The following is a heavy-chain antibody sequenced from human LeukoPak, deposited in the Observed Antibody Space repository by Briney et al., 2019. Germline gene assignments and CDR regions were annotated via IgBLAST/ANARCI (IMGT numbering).Heavy chain of an antibody. J-gene: IGHJ5*02. CDR1: GFTFSSYW. CDR3: ARDYDFWSGSFESNWFDP. D-gene: IGHD3-3*01. Sequence: TGGSLRLSCAASGFTFSSYWMHWVRQAPGKGLVWVSRINSDGSSTSYADSVKGRLTISRDNAKNTLYLQMNSLRAEDTAVYYCARDYDFWSGSFESNWFDPWGQGTLVTVSS. V-gene: IGHV3-74*01. CDR2: INSDGSST.